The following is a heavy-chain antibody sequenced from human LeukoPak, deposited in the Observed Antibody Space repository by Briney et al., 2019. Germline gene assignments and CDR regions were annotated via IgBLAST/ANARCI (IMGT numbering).Heavy chain of an antibody. CDR3: AREFYYDSSGVDY. D-gene: IGHD3-22*01. Sequence: GASVKVSCKASGGTFSSYAISWVRQAPGQGLEWMGRIIPILGIANYAQKFQGRVTITADKSTSTAYMELSSLRSEDTAVYYCAREFYYDSSGVDYWGQGTLVTVSS. CDR2: IIPILGIA. J-gene: IGHJ4*02. CDR1: GGTFSSYA. V-gene: IGHV1-69*04.